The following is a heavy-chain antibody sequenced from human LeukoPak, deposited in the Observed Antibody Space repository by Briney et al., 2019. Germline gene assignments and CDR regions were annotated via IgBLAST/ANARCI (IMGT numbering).Heavy chain of an antibody. CDR3: AKDQDSSGSVDY. V-gene: IGHV3-21*01. Sequence: PGGSLRLSCAASGFTFSSYTMNWVRQAPGKGLEWVSSIHPTNNPIHYADSVKGRFTISRDNSKNTLYLQMNSLRAEDTAVYYCAKDQDSSGSVDYWGQGTLVTVSS. CDR2: IHPTNNPI. J-gene: IGHJ4*02. D-gene: IGHD6-19*01. CDR1: GFTFSSYT.